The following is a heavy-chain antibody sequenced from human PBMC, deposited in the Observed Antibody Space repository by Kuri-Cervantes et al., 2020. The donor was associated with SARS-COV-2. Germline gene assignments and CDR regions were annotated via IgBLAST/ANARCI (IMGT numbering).Heavy chain of an antibody. D-gene: IGHD2-2*01. CDR2: ISYDGSNK. CDR1: GFTFSSYA. CDR3: ARGRCSSTSCRVGRGAFDI. V-gene: IGHV3-30-3*01. J-gene: IGHJ3*02. Sequence: GGSLRLSCAASGFTFSSYAMHWVRQAPGKGLEWVAVISYDGSNKYYADSVKGRFTISRDNPKNTLYLQMNSLRAEDTAVYYCARGRCSSTSCRVGRGAFDIWGQGTMVTVSS.